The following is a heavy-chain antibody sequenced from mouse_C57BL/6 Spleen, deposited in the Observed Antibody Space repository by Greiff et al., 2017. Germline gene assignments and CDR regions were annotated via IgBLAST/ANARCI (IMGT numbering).Heavy chain of an antibody. CDR2: INPGSGGT. CDR3: ARLYDGYYDAMDY. D-gene: IGHD2-3*01. CDR1: GYAFTNYL. V-gene: IGHV1-54*01. J-gene: IGHJ4*01. Sequence: QVQLQQSGAELVRPGTSVKVSCKASGYAFTNYLIEWVKQRPGQGLEWIGVINPGSGGTNYNEKFKGKATLTADKSSSTAYMQLSSLTSEDSAVYFCARLYDGYYDAMDYWGQGTSVTVSS.